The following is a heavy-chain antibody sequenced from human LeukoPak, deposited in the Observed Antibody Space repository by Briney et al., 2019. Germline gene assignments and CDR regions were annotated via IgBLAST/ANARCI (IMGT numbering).Heavy chain of an antibody. CDR3: ARGLFLERMRGSWFAP. Sequence: GASVKVSFKASGGIFSSYAISWVRQAPGQGLEWMGGIIPIFGTANYAQKFQGRVTITADESTSTAYMELSSLRSEDTAVYYCARGLFLERMRGSWFAPWGQGTLVTVSS. D-gene: IGHD1-1*01. V-gene: IGHV1-69*13. J-gene: IGHJ5*02. CDR2: IIPIFGTA. CDR1: GGIFSSYA.